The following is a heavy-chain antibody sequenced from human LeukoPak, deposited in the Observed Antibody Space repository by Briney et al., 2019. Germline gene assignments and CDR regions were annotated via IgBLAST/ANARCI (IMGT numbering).Heavy chain of an antibody. V-gene: IGHV3-73*01. CDR2: IRSKANSYAT. Sequence: GGSLKLSCAASGFAFSDSAMHWVRQASGKGLEWVGRIRSKANSYATAYAASVKGRFTISRDDSKNTAYLQMNSLKTENTAVYYCTGHPSLGIFGGNYYYGMDVWGQGTTVTVSS. J-gene: IGHJ6*02. CDR1: GFAFSDSA. CDR3: TGHPSLGIFGGNYYYGMDV. D-gene: IGHD3-10*02.